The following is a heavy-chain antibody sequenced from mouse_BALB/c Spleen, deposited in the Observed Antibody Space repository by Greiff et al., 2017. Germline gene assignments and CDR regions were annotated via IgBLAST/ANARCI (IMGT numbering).Heavy chain of an antibody. CDR3: ASKGANWDDYYAMDY. J-gene: IGHJ4*01. CDR1: GYSFTGYF. D-gene: IGHD4-1*01. Sequence: VQLQQSGPELVKPGASVKISCKASGYSFTGYFMNWVMQSHGKSLEWIGRINPYNGDTFYNQKFKGKATLTVDKSSSTAHMELRSLASEDSAVYYCASKGANWDDYYAMDYWGQGTSVTVSS. CDR2: INPYNGDT. V-gene: IGHV1-20*02.